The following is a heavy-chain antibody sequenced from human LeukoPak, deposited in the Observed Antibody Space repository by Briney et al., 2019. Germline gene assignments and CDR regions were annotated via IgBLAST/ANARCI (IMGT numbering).Heavy chain of an antibody. Sequence: GGSLRLSCAASGFTFSSYSMNWVRQAPGKGLEWVSSISSSSSYIYYADSVKGRFTISRDNAKNSLYLQMNSLRAEDTAVYCCARDPSIAARPVDYRGQGTLVTVSS. CDR3: ARDPSIAARPVDY. V-gene: IGHV3-21*01. J-gene: IGHJ4*02. CDR2: ISSSSSYI. CDR1: GFTFSSYS. D-gene: IGHD6-6*01.